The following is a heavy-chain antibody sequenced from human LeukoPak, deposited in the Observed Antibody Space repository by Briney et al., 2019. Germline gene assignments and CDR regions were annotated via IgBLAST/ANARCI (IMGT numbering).Heavy chain of an antibody. CDR1: GFTFSSYW. V-gene: IGHV3-74*01. J-gene: IGHJ4*02. CDR3: VRDPRFSENFDY. Sequence: GGSLRLSCAASGFTFSSYWMHWVRQAPGKGLVCVSRINSDGSSRNYADSVKGRFTISRDDAKNTLYLQMNSLRAEDTAVYYCVRDPRFSENFDYWGQGTLVTVSS. CDR2: INSDGSSR. D-gene: IGHD3-10*01.